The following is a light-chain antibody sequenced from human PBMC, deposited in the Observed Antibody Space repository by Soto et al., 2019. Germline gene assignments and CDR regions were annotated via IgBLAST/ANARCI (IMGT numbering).Light chain of an antibody. Sequence: DIVMTQSPDSLAVSLGERATINCKSSQHILYDSNNKNYLAWYQQKPGQPPKLLIYWASTRKSGVPDRFSGSGSGTDFTLTSTGLQPADLAVYYCQQYYSTPWTYGQGTKVEIK. CDR2: WAS. V-gene: IGKV4-1*01. CDR1: QHILYDSNNKNY. J-gene: IGKJ1*01. CDR3: QQYYSTPWT.